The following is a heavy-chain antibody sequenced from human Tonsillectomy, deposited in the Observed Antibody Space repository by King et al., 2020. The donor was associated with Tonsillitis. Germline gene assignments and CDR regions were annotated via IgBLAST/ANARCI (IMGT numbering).Heavy chain of an antibody. CDR1: GFTFSSYA. V-gene: IGHV3-33*01. CDR3: ARAPPAAPRSYYYFGMDV. J-gene: IGHJ6*02. D-gene: IGHD2-2*01. Sequence: VQLVESGGGVVQPGTSLRLSCAASGFTFSSYAMHWVRQAPGKGLEWVAFIWNDGSNKTSADSVKGRFTISRDISKNTLYLQMNSLRAEDTAVYYCARAPPAAPRSYYYFGMDVWGQGTTVTVSS. CDR2: IWNDGSNK.